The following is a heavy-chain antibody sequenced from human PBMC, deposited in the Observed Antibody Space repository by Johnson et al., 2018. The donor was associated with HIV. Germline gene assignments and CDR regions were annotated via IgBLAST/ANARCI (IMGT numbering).Heavy chain of an antibody. D-gene: IGHD3-16*01. CDR1: GFTFSSYA. V-gene: IGHV3-30-3*01. CDR3: AKGVRGLAFDI. CDR2: ISYDGSNK. Sequence: QMQLVESWGGVVQPGRSLRLSCAASGFTFSSYAMHWVRQAPGKGLEWVAVISYDGSNKYYADSVKGRFTISRDNSKNTLYLQMNSLRAEDTAVYYCAKGVRGLAFDIWGQGTMVTVSS. J-gene: IGHJ3*02.